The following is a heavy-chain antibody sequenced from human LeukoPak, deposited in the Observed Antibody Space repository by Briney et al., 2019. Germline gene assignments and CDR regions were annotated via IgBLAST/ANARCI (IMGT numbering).Heavy chain of an antibody. D-gene: IGHD6-19*01. V-gene: IGHV4-39*01. CDR1: GGSISSSSYY. J-gene: IGHJ4*02. Sequence: ASETLSLTCTVSGGSISSSSYYWGWIRQPPGKGLEWIGSIYYSGSTYYNPSLKSRVTISVDTSKNQFSLKLSSVTAADTAVYYCARHFPGVAVAGYYFDYWGQGTLVTVSS. CDR2: IYYSGST. CDR3: ARHFPGVAVAGYYFDY.